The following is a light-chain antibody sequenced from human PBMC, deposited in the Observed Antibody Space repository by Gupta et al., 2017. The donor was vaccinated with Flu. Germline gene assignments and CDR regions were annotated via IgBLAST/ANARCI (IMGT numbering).Light chain of an antibody. CDR1: QSVSSN. V-gene: IGKV3-15*01. Sequence: EVVMTQSPATLSVSPGGRATLSCRASQSVSSNLAWYQQKAGQSPRLLIYGASTRATGVPARFSGSGSGTEFTLTIDSLQSEDVAVYYCQQDKNSPPYTFGPGTKLEIK. CDR3: QQDKNSPPYT. J-gene: IGKJ2*01. CDR2: GAS.